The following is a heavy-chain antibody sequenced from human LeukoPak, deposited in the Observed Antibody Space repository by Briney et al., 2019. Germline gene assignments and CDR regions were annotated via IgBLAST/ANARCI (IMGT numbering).Heavy chain of an antibody. CDR3: ARPLNSGWDY. V-gene: IGHV5-51*01. Sequence: GESLKISCKGSGYRFTSYWIGWVRQMPGKGLEWMATIYPGDSDTRYSPSLQGQVTISADQSISTAYLQWSSLKASDTAIYYCARPLNSGWDYWGQGTLVTVSS. CDR1: GYRFTSYW. J-gene: IGHJ4*02. D-gene: IGHD6-25*01. CDR2: IYPGDSDT.